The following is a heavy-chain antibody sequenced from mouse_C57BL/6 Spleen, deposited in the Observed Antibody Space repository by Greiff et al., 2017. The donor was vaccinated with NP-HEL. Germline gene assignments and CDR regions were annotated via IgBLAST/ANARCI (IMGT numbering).Heavy chain of an antibody. D-gene: IGHD1-1*02. V-gene: IGHV1-82*01. CDR1: GYAFNSSW. CDR2: IYPGDGDT. J-gene: IGHJ2*01. Sequence: VQLQQSGPELVKPGASVKISCKASGYAFNSSWMNWVKQRPGKGLEWIGRIYPGDGDTNYNGKFKGKATLTADKSSSTAYMQLSSLTSEDSAVYFCARFGNYFDYWGQGTTLTVSS. CDR3: ARFGNYFDY.